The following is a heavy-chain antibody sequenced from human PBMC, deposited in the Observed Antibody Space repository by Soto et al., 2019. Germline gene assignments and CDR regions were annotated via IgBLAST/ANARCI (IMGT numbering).Heavy chain of an antibody. D-gene: IGHD3-9*01. CDR3: AKSPHDILIGSAFDY. J-gene: IGHJ4*02. V-gene: IGHV3-9*01. Sequence: GGSLRLSCAASGFTFDDYAMHWVRQGPGKGLEWVSGISWNSGGIGYADSVKCRFTISRDNAKNSLYLQMDRLRPEDTAFYYCAKSPHDILIGSAFDYWGQGTLVTVSS. CDR1: GFTFDDYA. CDR2: ISWNSGGI.